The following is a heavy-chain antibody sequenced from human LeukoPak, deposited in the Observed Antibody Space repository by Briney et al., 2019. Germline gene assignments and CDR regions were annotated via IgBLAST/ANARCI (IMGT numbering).Heavy chain of an antibody. CDR1: GYTFTSYY. J-gene: IGHJ4*02. CDR3: AREHHYDSSGYSEF. V-gene: IGHV1-46*01. CDR2: IYPTGGST. D-gene: IGHD3-22*01. Sequence: GASVKLSCKSSGYTFTSYYVHWVRQAPGQGLEWMGIIYPTGGSTTYAQKFQGRVTMTRDTSTNTVYMELSSLRSEDTAVYYCAREHHYDSSGYSEFWGPGTLVTVSS.